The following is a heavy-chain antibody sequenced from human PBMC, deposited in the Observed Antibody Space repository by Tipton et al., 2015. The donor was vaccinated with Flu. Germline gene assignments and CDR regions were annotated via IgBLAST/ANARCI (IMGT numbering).Heavy chain of an antibody. D-gene: IGHD2-2*01. CDR3: AGNPRYCCGAICYGVGAVDI. J-gene: IGHJ3*02. CDR2: ISAYNGNT. CDR1: GYTFTSYG. V-gene: IGHV1-18*01. Sequence: QLVQSGAEVKKPGASVKVSCKASGYTFTSYGISWVRQAPGQGLEWMGWISAYNGNTNYAQKLQGRVTMTKDTSTSTAYMELRSLRSDGPAVLYWAGNPRYCCGAICYGVGAVDIWGQGMVVTFS.